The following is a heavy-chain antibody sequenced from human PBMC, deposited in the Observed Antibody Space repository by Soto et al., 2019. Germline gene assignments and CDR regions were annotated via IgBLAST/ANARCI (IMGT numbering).Heavy chain of an antibody. V-gene: IGHV3-9*01. J-gene: IGHJ4*02. D-gene: IGHD3-9*01. Sequence: EVQLVESGGGLVQPGRSLRLSCAASGFTFDDYAMHWVRQAPGKGLEWVSGISWNSGSIGYADSVKGRFTISRDNAKNSLDLQINSLRAQDTALYYCAKCSSYILKSYYFDYWGQGTLVTVSS. CDR3: AKCSSYILKSYYFDY. CDR1: GFTFDDYA. CDR2: ISWNSGSI.